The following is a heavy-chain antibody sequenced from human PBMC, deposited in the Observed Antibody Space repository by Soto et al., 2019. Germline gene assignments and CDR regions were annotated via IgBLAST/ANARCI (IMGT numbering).Heavy chain of an antibody. D-gene: IGHD5-12*01. CDR2: IYYSGST. V-gene: IGHV4-59*01. CDR1: GGSISSYY. CDR3: ARDKGGLTDY. J-gene: IGHJ4*02. Sequence: QVQLQESGPGLVKPSETLSLTCTVSGGSISSYYWSWIRQPPGKGLEWIGYIYYSGSTNYNPSLKSRVTISVDTSKNQFSLKLSSVTAADTAVYYWARDKGGLTDYWGQGTLVTVSS.